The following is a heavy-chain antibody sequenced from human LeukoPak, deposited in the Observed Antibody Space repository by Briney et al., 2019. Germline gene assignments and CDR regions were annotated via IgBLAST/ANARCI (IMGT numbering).Heavy chain of an antibody. V-gene: IGHV3-23*01. Sequence: AGGSLRLSCAASGFTFDSYAMTWARQAPGKGLEWVSTITGSGTNMFYADFVKGRFTISRDYSKNILYLQMNNLRVEDAAVYYCAKSTSGWNATTRDWGQGILVSVSS. CDR3: AKSTSGWNATTRD. CDR2: ITGSGTNM. D-gene: IGHD6-19*01. CDR1: GFTFDSYA. J-gene: IGHJ4*02.